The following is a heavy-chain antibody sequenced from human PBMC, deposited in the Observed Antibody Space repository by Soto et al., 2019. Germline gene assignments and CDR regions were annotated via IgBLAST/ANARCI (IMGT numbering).Heavy chain of an antibody. CDR2: IYYSGST. CDR3: ARSETGWFDP. Sequence: SETLSLTCTVSGGSISSYYWRWIRQPPGKGLEWIGYIYYSGSTNYNPSLKSRVTISVDTSKNQFSLKLSSVTAADPAVYYCARSETGWFDPWGQGTLLTVSP. V-gene: IGHV4-59*08. J-gene: IGHJ5*02. CDR1: GGSISSYY.